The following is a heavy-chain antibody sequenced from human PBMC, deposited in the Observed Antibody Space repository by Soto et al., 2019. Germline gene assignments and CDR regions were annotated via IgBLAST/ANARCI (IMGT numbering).Heavy chain of an antibody. CDR3: ARGEGSSSWYGGFHYYYYGMDV. CDR2: INAGNGNT. V-gene: IGHV1-3*01. J-gene: IGHJ6*02. CDR1: GYTFTSYA. Sequence: ASVKVSCKASGYTFTSYAMHWVRQAPGQRLEWMGWINAGNGNTKYSQKFQGRVTITRDTSASTAYMELSSLRSEDTAVYYCARGEGSSSWYGGFHYYYYGMDVWGQGTTVTVSS. D-gene: IGHD6-13*01.